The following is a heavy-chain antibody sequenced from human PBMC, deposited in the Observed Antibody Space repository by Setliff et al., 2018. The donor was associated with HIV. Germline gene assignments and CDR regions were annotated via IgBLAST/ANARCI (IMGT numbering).Heavy chain of an antibody. J-gene: IGHJ5*02. CDR3: ARGRGSSAWFDP. V-gene: IGHV1-8*02. CDR1: GYTFTSHD. Sequence: ASVKVSCKTSGYTFTSHDIDWVRQAPGQGLEWMGWMNPKGGNTGYARKFQGRVTMTRDTSIDTAYMELTSLTSEDTAVYYCARGRGSSAWFDPWGQGTLVTVSS. CDR2: MNPKGGNT. D-gene: IGHD3-10*01.